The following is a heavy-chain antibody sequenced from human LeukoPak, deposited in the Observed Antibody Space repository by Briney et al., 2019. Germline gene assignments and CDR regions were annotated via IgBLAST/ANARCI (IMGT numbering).Heavy chain of an antibody. D-gene: IGHD6-19*01. CDR1: GYTFITND. CDR3: ARSAVADTLSAYYFEY. V-gene: IGHV1-18*04. CDR2: ISAYNGNT. Sequence: ASVKVSFKASGYTFITNDITWVRQAPGQGLEWMGWISAYNGNTNYAQKLQGRVTTTTDTSTNTAYMELRSLRSDDTAVYYCARSAVADTLSAYYFEYWGQGTLVTVSS. J-gene: IGHJ4*02.